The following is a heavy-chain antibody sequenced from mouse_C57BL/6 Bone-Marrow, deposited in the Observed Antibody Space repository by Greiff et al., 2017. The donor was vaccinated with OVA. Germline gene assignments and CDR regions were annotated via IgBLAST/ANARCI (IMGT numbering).Heavy chain of an antibody. J-gene: IGHJ2*01. V-gene: IGHV5-4*01. CDR2: ISDGGSYT. D-gene: IGHD1-1*01. CDR1: GFTFSSYA. CDR3: ARDIYGDY. Sequence: DVKLVESGGGLVKPGGSLKLSCAASGFTFSSYAMSWVRQTPEKRLEWVATISDGGSYTYYPDNVKGRFTISRDNAKNNLYLQMSHLKSEDTAMYYCARDIYGDYWGQGTTLTVSS.